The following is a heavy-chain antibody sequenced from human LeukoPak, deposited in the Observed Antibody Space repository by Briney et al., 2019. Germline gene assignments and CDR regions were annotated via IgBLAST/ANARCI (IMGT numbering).Heavy chain of an antibody. CDR1: GFSFSAYW. Sequence: GGSLRLSCAASGFSFSAYWMTWVRQAPGTGLEWVANINPAGSETYYVDPVKGRFSISRDNAKNLVYLQMNSLRAEDTAVYYCARGGIVVVTDAFDIWGQGTMVTVSS. CDR3: ARGGIVVVTDAFDI. D-gene: IGHD3-22*01. V-gene: IGHV3-7*01. J-gene: IGHJ3*02. CDR2: INPAGSET.